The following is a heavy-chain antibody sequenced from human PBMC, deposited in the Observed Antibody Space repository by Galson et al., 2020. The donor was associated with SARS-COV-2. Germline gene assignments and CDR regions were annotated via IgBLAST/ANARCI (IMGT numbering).Heavy chain of an antibody. Sequence: GGSLRLSCAASGFAFSSYWMSWVRQAPGKGLEWLANIKQDGSEKYYVDSVKGRFTISRDNAKNSLYLQMNSLRAEDTAVYYCARNRDSSGYYYEIDYWGQGTLVTVSS. CDR1: GFAFSSYW. CDR3: ARNRDSSGYYYEIDY. CDR2: IKQDGSEK. V-gene: IGHV3-7*01. D-gene: IGHD3-22*01. J-gene: IGHJ4*02.